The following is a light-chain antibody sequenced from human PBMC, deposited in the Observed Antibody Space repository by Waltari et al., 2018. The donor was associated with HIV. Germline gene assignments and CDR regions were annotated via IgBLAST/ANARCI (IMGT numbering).Light chain of an antibody. Sequence: QSALTQPRSVSGSPGQSVTISCTGTSSDVGGYNYVSWYQQHPGKAPKLMIYDVSKRPSGVSSRFSGSKSGNTASLTISGLQAEDEADYYCCSYANSSTSFYVFGSGTKVTVL. CDR1: SSDVGGYNY. V-gene: IGLV2-11*01. CDR3: CSYANSSTSFYV. J-gene: IGLJ1*01. CDR2: DVS.